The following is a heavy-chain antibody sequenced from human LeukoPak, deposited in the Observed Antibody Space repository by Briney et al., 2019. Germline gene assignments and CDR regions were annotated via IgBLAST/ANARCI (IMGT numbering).Heavy chain of an antibody. CDR1: GFTFDDYA. Sequence: PGRSLRLSCAASGFTFDDYAMHWVRQAPGKGLEWVSGINWNSGSIGYADSVKGRFTISRDNAKNSLNLQMNSLRAEDTALYYCAKDISREAGFDYWGQGTLVTVSS. CDR3: AKDISREAGFDY. D-gene: IGHD1-26*01. J-gene: IGHJ4*02. CDR2: INWNSGSI. V-gene: IGHV3-9*01.